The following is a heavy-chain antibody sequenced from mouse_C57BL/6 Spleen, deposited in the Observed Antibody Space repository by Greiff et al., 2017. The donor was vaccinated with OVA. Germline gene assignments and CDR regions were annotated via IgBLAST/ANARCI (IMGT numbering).Heavy chain of an antibody. V-gene: IGHV5-4*01. CDR2: ISDGGSYT. Sequence: DVQLVESGGGLVKPGGSLKLSCAASGFTFSSYAMSWVRQTPEKRLEWVATISDGGSYTYYPDNVKGRFTISRDNAKNNLYLQMSHLKSEDTAMYYCARDVTTVVARYFDVWGTGTTVTVSS. J-gene: IGHJ1*03. CDR1: GFTFSSYA. CDR3: ARDVTTVVARYFDV. D-gene: IGHD1-1*01.